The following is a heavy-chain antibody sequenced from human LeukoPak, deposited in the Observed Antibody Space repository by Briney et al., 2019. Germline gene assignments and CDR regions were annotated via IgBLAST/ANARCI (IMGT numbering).Heavy chain of an antibody. CDR3: ARRYDFWSRHAYFDY. CDR1: GGSFSGYY. J-gene: IGHJ4*02. Sequence: SETLSLTCAVYGGSFSGYYWSWIRQPPGKGLEWIGEINHSGSTNYNPSLKSRVTISVDTSKNQFSLKLSSVTAADTAVYYCARRYDFWSRHAYFDYWGQGTLVTVSS. CDR2: INHSGST. D-gene: IGHD3-3*01. V-gene: IGHV4-34*01.